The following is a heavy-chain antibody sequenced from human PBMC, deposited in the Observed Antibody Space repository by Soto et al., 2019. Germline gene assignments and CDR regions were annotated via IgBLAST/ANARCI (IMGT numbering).Heavy chain of an antibody. CDR2: IYYSGST. J-gene: IGHJ5*02. CDR1: GDSISSGDYY. V-gene: IGHV4-31*03. Sequence: PSETLSLTCTVSGDSISSGDYYWSWIRQHPGKGLEWIGYIYYSGSTYYNPSLKSRVTISVDTPKNQFSLKLSSVTAADTAVYYCARYDSLNWFDPWGQGTLVTVSS. CDR3: ARYDSLNWFDP. D-gene: IGHD2-21*02.